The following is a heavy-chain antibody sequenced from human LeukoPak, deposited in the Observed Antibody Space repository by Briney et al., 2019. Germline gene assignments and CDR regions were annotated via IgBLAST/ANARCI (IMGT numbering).Heavy chain of an antibody. V-gene: IGHV4-34*01. CDR2: IYYSGST. D-gene: IGHD1-26*01. CDR1: GGSFSGHF. Sequence: SETLSLTCAVYGGSFSGHFWSWIRQPPGKGLEWIANIYYSGSTYYNPSLKSRVTISVDTSKNQLSLRLNSVTAADTAVYYCARLPRPVGSNPHDGFDIWGQGTTVTVSS. CDR3: ARLPRPVGSNPHDGFDI. J-gene: IGHJ3*02.